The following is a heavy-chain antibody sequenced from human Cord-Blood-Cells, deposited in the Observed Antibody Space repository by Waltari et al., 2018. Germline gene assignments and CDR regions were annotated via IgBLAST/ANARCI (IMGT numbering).Heavy chain of an antibody. V-gene: IGHV1-2*04. J-gene: IGHJ4*02. CDR1: GYTFTGYY. Sequence: QVQLVQSGAEVKKPGASVKVSCKASGYTFTGYYMHWVRQAPGQGLEWMGWSNPNRGGTNYAQKFQGWVTMTRDTSISTAYMELSRLRSDDTAVYYCARASGGKGGNGYFDYWGQGTLVTVSS. D-gene: IGHD2-15*01. CDR3: ARASGGKGGNGYFDY. CDR2: SNPNRGGT.